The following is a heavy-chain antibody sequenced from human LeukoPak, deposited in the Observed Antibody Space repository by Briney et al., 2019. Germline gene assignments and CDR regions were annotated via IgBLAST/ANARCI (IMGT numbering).Heavy chain of an antibody. CDR3: AKGYYTSSISFLTDY. Sequence: GGSLRLSCAASGFTFSSYAMHWVRQAPGRGLEWVAVISYNGSNKYYADSVKGRFTISRDNSKNTLYLQMNSLRAEDTAVYYCAKGYYTSSISFLTDYWGQGNLVTVSS. D-gene: IGHD2-2*01. J-gene: IGHJ4*02. V-gene: IGHV3-30-3*01. CDR2: ISYNGSNK. CDR1: GFTFSSYA.